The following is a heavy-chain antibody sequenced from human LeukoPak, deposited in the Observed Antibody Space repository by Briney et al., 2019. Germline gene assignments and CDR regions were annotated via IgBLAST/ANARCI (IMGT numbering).Heavy chain of an antibody. V-gene: IGHV3-21*01. CDR3: VRIPNNAGFPNWFDP. J-gene: IGHJ5*02. CDR1: GFTFSTST. D-gene: IGHD1-14*01. Sequence: GGSLRLSCTASGFTFSTSTMNWIRQAPGKGLEWVSSISSSSDYKYYADSVKGRFTISRDNAKNSVYLQMNSLRAEDTALYYCVRIPNNAGFPNWFDPWGQGTLVTVSS. CDR2: ISSSSDYK.